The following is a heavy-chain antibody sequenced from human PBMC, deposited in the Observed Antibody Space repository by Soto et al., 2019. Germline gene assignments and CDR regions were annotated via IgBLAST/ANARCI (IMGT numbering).Heavy chain of an antibody. CDR3: ATLYGDEGTKGY. Sequence: ASVKVSCKVSGYTLTELSMHWVRQAPGKGLEWMGGFDPEDGETIYAQKFQGRVTMTEDTSTDTAYMELSSLRSEDTAVYYCATLYGDEGTKGYWGQGTLVTVSS. CDR2: FDPEDGET. CDR1: GYTLTELS. V-gene: IGHV1-24*01. D-gene: IGHD4-17*01. J-gene: IGHJ4*02.